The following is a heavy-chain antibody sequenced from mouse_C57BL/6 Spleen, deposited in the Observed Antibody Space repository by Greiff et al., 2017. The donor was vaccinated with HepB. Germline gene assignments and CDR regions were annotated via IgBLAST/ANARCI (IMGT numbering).Heavy chain of an antibody. J-gene: IGHJ3*01. CDR1: GYTFTSYW. D-gene: IGHD2-4*01. CDR3: ARTPGDYDGGFAY. V-gene: IGHV1-55*01. Sequence: QVQLQQPGAELVKPGASVKMSCKASGYTFTSYWITWVKQRPGQGLEWIGDIYPGSGSTNYNEKFKSKATLTVDTSSSTAYMQISSLTSEDSAVYYCARTPGDYDGGFAYWGQGTLVTVSA. CDR2: IYPGSGST.